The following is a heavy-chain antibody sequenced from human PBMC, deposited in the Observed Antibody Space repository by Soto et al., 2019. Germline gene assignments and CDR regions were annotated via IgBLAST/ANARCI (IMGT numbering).Heavy chain of an antibody. Sequence: EVQVVESGGGWLQPGRSWRPPFAPSGLSLDDYAMHGVRQAPGKGWEWVSGIVWNGGTIGYADSVKGRFTISRDNAKNSLYLQMNSLRAEDTALYYCAKSTGGTANGMGVWGQGTTVTVSS. D-gene: IGHD2-8*02. CDR3: AKSTGGTANGMGV. J-gene: IGHJ6*02. CDR2: IVWNGGTI. CDR1: GLSLDDYA. V-gene: IGHV3-9*01.